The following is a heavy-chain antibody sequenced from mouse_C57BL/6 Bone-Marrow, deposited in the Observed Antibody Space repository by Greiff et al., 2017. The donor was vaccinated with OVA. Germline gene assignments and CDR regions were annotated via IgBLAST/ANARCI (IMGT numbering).Heavy chain of an antibody. CDR2: IWSGGST. J-gene: IGHJ4*01. Sequence: QVQLQQSGPGLVQPSQSLSITCTVSGFSLTSYGVHWVRQSPGKGLEWLGVIWSGGSTDYKAAFISRLSISKDNSKSQVFFKMNSLQADDTAIYYCALIYYGPCYAMDYWGQGTSVTVSS. V-gene: IGHV2-2*01. CDR1: GFSLTSYG. CDR3: ALIYYGPCYAMDY. D-gene: IGHD2-1*01.